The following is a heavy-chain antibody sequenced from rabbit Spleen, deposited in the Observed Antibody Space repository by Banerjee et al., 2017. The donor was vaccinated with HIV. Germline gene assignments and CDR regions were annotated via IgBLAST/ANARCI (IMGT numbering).Heavy chain of an antibody. D-gene: IGHD8-1*01. CDR1: GFDFSSYG. V-gene: IGHV1S47*01. Sequence: QEQLVESGGGLVQPGGSLKLSCKASGFDFSSYGVSWVRQAPGKGLEWIGDIYPVFGVTNYANWMKGRFTISSDNAQNTVDLQMKSLTAVDRATYFCVRDAYAGSSFGYGMDLWGQGTLVTVS. CDR2: IYPVFGVT. CDR3: VRDAYAGSSFGYGMDL. J-gene: IGHJ6*01.